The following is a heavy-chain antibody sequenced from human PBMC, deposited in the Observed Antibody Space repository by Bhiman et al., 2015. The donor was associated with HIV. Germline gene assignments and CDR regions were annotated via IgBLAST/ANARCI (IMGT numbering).Heavy chain of an antibody. CDR1: GDTFSNYR. V-gene: IGHV3-64*07. D-gene: IGHD2/OR15-2a*01. J-gene: IGHJ4*02. Sequence: EVQLVESGGGLVQPGKSLRLSCAASGDTFSNYRMHWVRQAPGKGLEYVSAISENGDRTYYADSVKGRFTISRDNSKNTLHLQMNSLRAEDTAVYYCARGGGNYFPRYFDYWGQGTLVTVSS. CDR2: ISENGDRT. CDR3: ARGGGNYFPRYFDY.